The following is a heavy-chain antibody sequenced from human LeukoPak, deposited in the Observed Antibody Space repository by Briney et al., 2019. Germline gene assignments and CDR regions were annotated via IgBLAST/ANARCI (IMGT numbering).Heavy chain of an antibody. J-gene: IGHJ4*02. D-gene: IGHD3-22*01. CDR2: IYYSGST. CDR3: ARTYYYDSSGYKYYFDY. CDR1: GGSISSGGYY. Sequence: SQTLSLTCTVSGGSISSGGYYWSWIRQHPGKGLEWIGYIYYSGSTYYIPSLKSRVTISVDTSKNQFSMKLSSVTAADTAVYYCARTYYYDSSGYKYYFDYWGQGTLVTVSS. V-gene: IGHV4-31*03.